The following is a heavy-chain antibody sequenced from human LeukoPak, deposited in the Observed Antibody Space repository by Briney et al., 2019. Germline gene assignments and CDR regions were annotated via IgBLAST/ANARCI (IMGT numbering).Heavy chain of an antibody. V-gene: IGHV3-23*01. CDR3: AKDGGYYYDSSGYYYFDY. CDR1: GFNFSSYA. Sequence: GGSLRLSCAASGFNFSSYAMSWVRQAPGKGLEWVSAISGSGGSTYYADSVKGRFTISRDNSKNTLYLQMNSLRAEDTAVYYCAKDGGYYYDSSGYYYFDYWGQGTLVTVSS. J-gene: IGHJ4*02. D-gene: IGHD3-22*01. CDR2: ISGSGGST.